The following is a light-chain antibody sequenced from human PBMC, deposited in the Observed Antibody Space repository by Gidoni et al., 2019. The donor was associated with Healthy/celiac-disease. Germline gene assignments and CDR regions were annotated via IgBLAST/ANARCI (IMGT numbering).Light chain of an antibody. CDR2: GKN. CDR3: NSRGSSGNHL. J-gene: IGLJ2*01. CDR1: SLRSYY. V-gene: IGLV3-19*01. Sequence: SSELTQDLAVSVALGQTVRITCQGDSLRSYYASWYQQKPGQAPVLVIYGKNNRPSGSPDRFSGSSSGNTASLAITGAQAEDEADYYCNSRGSSGNHLFGGGTKLTVL.